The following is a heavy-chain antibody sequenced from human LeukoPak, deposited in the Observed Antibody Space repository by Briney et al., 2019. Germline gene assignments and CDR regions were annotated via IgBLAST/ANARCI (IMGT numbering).Heavy chain of an antibody. V-gene: IGHV3-66*01. J-gene: IGHJ5*02. D-gene: IGHD3-22*01. CDR1: GFTVSSNS. CDR2: IYSGGTT. Sequence: PGGSLRLSCAASGFTVSSNSMSWVRQAPGRGLEWVSVIYSGGTTYYADSVKGRFTISRDNSKNTLYLQMNSLRAEDTAVYYCARCSTSSGHSVRWFDPWGQGTLVAVSS. CDR3: ARCSTSSGHSVRWFDP.